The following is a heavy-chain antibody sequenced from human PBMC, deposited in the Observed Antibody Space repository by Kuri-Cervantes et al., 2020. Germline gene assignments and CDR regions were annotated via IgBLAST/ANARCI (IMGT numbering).Heavy chain of an antibody. J-gene: IGHJ6*02. CDR3: ARSSAGGYGDYFWGVWSPAGLGGMDV. CDR2: IYTSGST. D-gene: IGHD4-17*01. Sequence: SETLSLTCTVSGGSISSGSYYWSWIRQPAGKGLEWIGRIYTSGSTNYNPTLKRRSTISVDTSKNRFSLKLSSVTAADTAVYYCARSSAGGYGDYFWGVWSPAGLGGMDVWGQGTTVTVSS. CDR1: GGSISSGSYY. V-gene: IGHV4-61*02.